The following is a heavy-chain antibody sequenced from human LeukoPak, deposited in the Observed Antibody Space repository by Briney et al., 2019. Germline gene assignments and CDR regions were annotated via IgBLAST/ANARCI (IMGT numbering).Heavy chain of an antibody. CDR3: ARIVSRDYDAFDI. CDR2: INPSGGST. CDR1: GYTFTSYY. J-gene: IGHJ3*02. D-gene: IGHD3-22*01. Sequence: GASVKVSCKASGYTFTSYYMHWVRQAPGQGLEWMGIINPSGGSTSYAQKFQGRVTMTRDMSTRTVYMELSSLRSEDTAVYYCARIVSRDYDAFDIWGQGTMVTVSS. V-gene: IGHV1-46*01.